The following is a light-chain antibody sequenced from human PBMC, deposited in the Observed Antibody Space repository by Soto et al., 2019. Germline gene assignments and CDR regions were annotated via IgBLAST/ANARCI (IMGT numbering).Light chain of an antibody. CDR3: QAWDNSHVV. J-gene: IGLJ2*01. Sequence: SYELTQPPSVSASPGQTASITCSGDKLGDKYACWYQQKPGQSPVLVIYQDRKRPSGIPERFSGSNSGNTATLTISGTQAMDEADYYCQAWDNSHVVFGGGTKLTVL. V-gene: IGLV3-1*01. CDR2: QDR. CDR1: KLGDKY.